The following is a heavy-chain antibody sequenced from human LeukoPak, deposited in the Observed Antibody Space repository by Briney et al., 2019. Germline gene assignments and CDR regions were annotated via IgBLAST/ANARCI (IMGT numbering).Heavy chain of an antibody. Sequence: SETLSLTCTVSGGSISSYYWSWIRQPPGKGLEWIGYIYYSGSTNYNPSLKSRVTISVDTSKNQFSLKLSSVTAADTAVYYCARHESSSWYRGFGFEYFQHWGQGTLVTASS. J-gene: IGHJ1*01. CDR2: IYYSGST. CDR3: ARHESSSWYRGFGFEYFQH. CDR1: GGSISSYY. D-gene: IGHD6-13*01. V-gene: IGHV4-59*08.